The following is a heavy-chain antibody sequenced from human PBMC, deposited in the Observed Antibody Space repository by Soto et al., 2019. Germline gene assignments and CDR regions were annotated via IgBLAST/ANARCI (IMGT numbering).Heavy chain of an antibody. CDR1: GGSVSSGSYY. Sequence: SETLSLTCTVSGGSVSSGSYYWSWIRQPPGKGLEWIGEINYSGSTNYNPSLKSRVTISVDTSKNQFSLKLSSVTAADTAVYYCARGEVAAAGTGYYYGMDVWGQGTTVTVSS. J-gene: IGHJ6*02. CDR2: INYSGST. V-gene: IGHV4-61*01. CDR3: ARGEVAAAGTGYYYGMDV. D-gene: IGHD6-13*01.